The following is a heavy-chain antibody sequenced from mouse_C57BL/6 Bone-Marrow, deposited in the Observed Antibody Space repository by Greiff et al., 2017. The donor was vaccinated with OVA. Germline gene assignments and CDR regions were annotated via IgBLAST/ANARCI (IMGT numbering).Heavy chain of an antibody. CDR2: ISSGGSYT. CDR1: GFTFSSYG. J-gene: IGHJ3*01. D-gene: IGHD1-1*01. Sequence: EVKLVESGGDLVKPGGSLKLSCAASGFTFSSYGMSWVRQTPDKRLEWVATISSGGSYTYYPDRVKGRFTISRDNAKNTLYLQMSSLKSEDTAMYYCAREWAYYYGSSLAWFAYWGQGTLVTVSA. CDR3: AREWAYYYGSSLAWFAY. V-gene: IGHV5-6*01.